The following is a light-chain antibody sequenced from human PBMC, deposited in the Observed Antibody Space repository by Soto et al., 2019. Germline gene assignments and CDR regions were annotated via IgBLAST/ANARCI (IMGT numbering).Light chain of an antibody. CDR2: EVS. CDR1: SSDVGGYNY. CDR3: SSYTSSSTSPYV. J-gene: IGLJ1*01. V-gene: IGLV2-14*01. Sequence: QSVLTQPASVSGSPGQSITISCTGTSSDVGGYNYVSWYQQHPGKAPKLMIYEVSNRPSGVSNRFSGSKSGNTASLTISGLQAVDEADYYCSSYTSSSTSPYVFGTGTKLTVL.